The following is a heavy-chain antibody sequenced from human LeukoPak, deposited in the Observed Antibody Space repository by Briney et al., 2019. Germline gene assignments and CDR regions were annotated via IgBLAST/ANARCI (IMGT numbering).Heavy chain of an antibody. CDR2: IYDSGTT. D-gene: IGHD5-24*01. J-gene: IGHJ4*02. CDR1: SDSIGTYF. Sequence: SETLSLTCTVSSDSIGTYFWHWIRQSPGKGLEWMGYIYDSGTTAYNPSLQRRVTMSVDRSTNQFSLKLTSVTAADTAVYYCARDPDGYKFFDYWGRGSPVIVSS. CDR3: ARDPDGYKFFDY. V-gene: IGHV4-59*01.